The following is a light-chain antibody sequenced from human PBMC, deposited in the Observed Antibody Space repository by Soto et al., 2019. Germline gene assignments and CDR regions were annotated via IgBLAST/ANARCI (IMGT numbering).Light chain of an antibody. CDR1: SGHSNYA. J-gene: IGLJ2*01. Sequence: QAVVTQSPPASASLGASVKLTCTLSSGHSNYAIAWHQQQPGKGPRYLMKVNSEGSHSKGDGIPDRFSGSSSGTERYLTISSLQSEDEADYYCQTWGTGFHVLFGGGTKLTVL. CDR3: QTWGTGFHVL. V-gene: IGLV4-69*01. CDR2: VNSEGSH.